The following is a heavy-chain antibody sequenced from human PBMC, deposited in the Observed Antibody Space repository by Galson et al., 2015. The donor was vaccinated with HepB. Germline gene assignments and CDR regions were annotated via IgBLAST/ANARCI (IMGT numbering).Heavy chain of an antibody. J-gene: IGHJ6*03. V-gene: IGHV1-69*13. CDR2: IIPIFGTA. Sequence: SVKVSCKASGGTFSSYAISWVRQAPGQGLEWMGGIIPIFGTANYAQKFQGRVTITADESTSTAYMELSSLRSEDTAVYYCARGPEAEWELLYYYYYMDVWGKGTTVTVSS. D-gene: IGHD1-26*01. CDR3: ARGPEAEWELLYYYYYMDV. CDR1: GGTFSSYA.